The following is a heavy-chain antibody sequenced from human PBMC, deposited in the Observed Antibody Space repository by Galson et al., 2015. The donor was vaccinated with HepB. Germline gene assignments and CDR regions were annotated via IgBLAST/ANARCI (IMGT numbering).Heavy chain of an antibody. CDR3: AKDLSGYSHGHEGFDY. CDR2: ISYDGSNK. D-gene: IGHD5-18*01. CDR1: GFTLSSYG. Sequence: SLRLSCAASGFTLSSYGMHWVRQAPGKGLEWVAVISYDGSNKYYADSVKGRFTISRDNSKNTLYLQMNSLRAEDTAVYYCAKDLSGYSHGHEGFDYWGQGTLVTVSS. V-gene: IGHV3-30*18. J-gene: IGHJ4*02.